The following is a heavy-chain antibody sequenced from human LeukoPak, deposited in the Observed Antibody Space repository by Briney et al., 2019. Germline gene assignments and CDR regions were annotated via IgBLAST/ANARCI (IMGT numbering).Heavy chain of an antibody. CDR3: ARSYSSSSQAERFDY. Sequence: PGGSLRLSCAASGFTFSSFGIHWVRQAPGKGLEWVAFISYDGSNKYYADSVKGRFTISRDNSKNTLYLQMNSLRSEDTAVYYCARSYSSSSQAERFDYWGQGNLVTVSS. CDR2: ISYDGSNK. V-gene: IGHV3-30*03. CDR1: GFTFSSFG. J-gene: IGHJ4*02. D-gene: IGHD6-6*01.